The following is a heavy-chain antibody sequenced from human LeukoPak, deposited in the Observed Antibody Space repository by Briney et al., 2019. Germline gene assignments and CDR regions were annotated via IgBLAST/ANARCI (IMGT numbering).Heavy chain of an antibody. CDR2: IKQDGNEK. Sequence: GGSLRLSCAASGFTFTTYWMSWVRQAPGKGLEWVANIKQDGNEKYYVDSVKGRFTISRDNAKNSLYLQMNSLRAEDTALYYCAKDLRVGVTMVRGPIPFDYWGQGTLVTVSS. D-gene: IGHD3-10*01. V-gene: IGHV3-7*03. J-gene: IGHJ4*02. CDR3: AKDLRVGVTMVRGPIPFDY. CDR1: GFTFTTYW.